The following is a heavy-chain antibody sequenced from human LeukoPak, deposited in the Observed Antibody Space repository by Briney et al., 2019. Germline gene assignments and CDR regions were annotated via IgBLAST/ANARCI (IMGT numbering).Heavy chain of an antibody. V-gene: IGHV3-53*01. J-gene: IGHJ3*02. D-gene: IGHD6-13*01. CDR2: IYSVGST. Sequence: GGSLRLSCAPSGFTPSSNYMSWVRQAPGKGLEWVSVIYSVGSTYYTDSVKGRFTISRDNSKNTLYLQMNSLRAEDTAVYYCARVSQQLVRGAFDIWGQGTMVTVSS. CDR1: GFTPSSNY. CDR3: ARVSQQLVRGAFDI.